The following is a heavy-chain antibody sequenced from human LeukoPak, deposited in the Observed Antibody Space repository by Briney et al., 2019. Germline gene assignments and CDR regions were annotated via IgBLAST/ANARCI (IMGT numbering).Heavy chain of an antibody. CDR2: ISWNSVSI. J-gene: IGHJ4*02. Sequence: GSSLRLPCAASGFTFDDYAMHWVRQAPGKGLEWVSGISWNSVSIGYADSVKGRFTISRDNAKNSLYLQMNSLRAEDTAFYFRAKVRIRDFDWFQATYFDYWGQGTLVTVSS. CDR1: GFTFDDYA. D-gene: IGHD3-9*01. V-gene: IGHV3-9*01. CDR3: AKVRIRDFDWFQATYFDY.